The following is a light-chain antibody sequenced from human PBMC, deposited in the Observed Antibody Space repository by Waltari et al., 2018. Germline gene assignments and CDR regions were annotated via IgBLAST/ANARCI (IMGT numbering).Light chain of an antibody. CDR1: ASDVGTYKS. CDR2: GG. V-gene: IGLV2-23*01. Sequence: QSALTQPASVSGSPGQSVTISCTETASDVGTYKSVSWYQQHPGKAPKLIPSGGSSRFSGSKSGNTASLTISGLQAEDEAHYYCCSYAGSGPWVFGGGTKLTVL. J-gene: IGLJ3*02. CDR3: CSYAGSGPWV.